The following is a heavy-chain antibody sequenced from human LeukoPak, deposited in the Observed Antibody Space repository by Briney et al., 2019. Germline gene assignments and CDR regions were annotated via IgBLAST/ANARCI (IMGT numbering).Heavy chain of an antibody. CDR2: TSYDGNNK. Sequence: GGSLRLSCAASGFTFRTYAMHWVRQAPGKGLEWVAVTSYDGNNKYYADSVRGRFTISRDNSKNTLYLQMNSLRAEDTAVYYCARILFAGGNEYFQHWGQGTLVTVSS. CDR3: ARILFAGGNEYFQH. D-gene: IGHD4-23*01. V-gene: IGHV3-30-3*01. CDR1: GFTFRTYA. J-gene: IGHJ1*01.